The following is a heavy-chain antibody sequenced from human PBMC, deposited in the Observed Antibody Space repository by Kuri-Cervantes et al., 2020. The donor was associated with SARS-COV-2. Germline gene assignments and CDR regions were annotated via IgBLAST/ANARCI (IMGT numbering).Heavy chain of an antibody. Sequence: ASVKVSCKVSGYTLTELSMHWVRQAPGKGLEWMGGFDPEDGETIYAQKFQGRVTMTEDTSTDTAYMELSSLRSEDTAMYYCATSGSPVPDLNWFDPWGQGTLVTVSS. CDR1: GYTLTELS. V-gene: IGHV1-24*01. D-gene: IGHD2-2*01. J-gene: IGHJ5*02. CDR2: FDPEDGET. CDR3: ATSGSPVPDLNWFDP.